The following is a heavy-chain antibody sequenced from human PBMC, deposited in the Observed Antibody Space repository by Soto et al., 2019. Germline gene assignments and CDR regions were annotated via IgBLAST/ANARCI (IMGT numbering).Heavy chain of an antibody. D-gene: IGHD3-10*01. J-gene: IGHJ3*02. Sequence: GSLRLSCAAFGFTVSGKKYVAWVRQAPGKGLEWVSALYDLDGTYYADSVKGRFTTSSDSSRTTVYLQMNDLRPDDTAVYSCATWHLREHAYDIWGQGTTVTVSS. V-gene: IGHV3-53*01. CDR1: GFTVSGKKY. CDR2: LYDLDGT. CDR3: ATWHLREHAYDI.